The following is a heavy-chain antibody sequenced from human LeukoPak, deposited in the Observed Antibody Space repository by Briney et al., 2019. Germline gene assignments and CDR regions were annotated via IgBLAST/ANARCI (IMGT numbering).Heavy chain of an antibody. J-gene: IGHJ3*02. CDR2: ISAYNGNT. CDR1: GYTFTSYG. CDR3: ARDQGYCGGDCRDAFDI. Sequence: ASVKVSCKASGYTFTSYGISWVRRAPGQGLEWMGWISAYNGNTNYAQKLQGRVTMTTDTSTSTAYMELRSLRSDDTAVYYCARDQGYCGGDCRDAFDIWGQGTMVTVSS. V-gene: IGHV1-18*01. D-gene: IGHD2-21*02.